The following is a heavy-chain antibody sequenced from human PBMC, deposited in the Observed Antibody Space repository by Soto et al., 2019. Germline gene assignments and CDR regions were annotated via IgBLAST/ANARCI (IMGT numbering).Heavy chain of an antibody. CDR1: GYAFTMFY. D-gene: IGHD6-25*01. Sequence: VQLVQSGAEVREPGASAMLSCKTSGYAFTMFYMSWVRQAPGQGLEWMGTINADGGRTTYAQNFQGRRTMTSATSTGTINMELSSLKSDYTAVYYCERDMAAADKWAGRFCVEQWGQGALVTVSS. CDR2: INADGGRT. V-gene: IGHV1-46*01. CDR3: ERDMAAADKWAGRFCVEQ. J-gene: IGHJ1*01.